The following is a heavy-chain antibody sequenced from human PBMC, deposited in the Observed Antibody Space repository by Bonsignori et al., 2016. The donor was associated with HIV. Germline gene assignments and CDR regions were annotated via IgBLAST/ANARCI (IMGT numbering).Heavy chain of an antibody. CDR3: ARGQAKYYGSGISPYTHYYYMDV. CDR1: GGSLSGYY. CDR2: INYSGST. V-gene: IGHV4-34*01. Sequence: QVQLQQWGAGLLKPSETLSLTCGVYGGSLSGYYWSWIRQPPGKGLEWIGEINYSGSTNYNPSLKSRVTISVDTSKNQFSLKLSSVTAADTAVYYCARGQAKYYGSGISPYTHYYYMDVWGKGTTVTVSS. J-gene: IGHJ6*03. D-gene: IGHD3-10*01.